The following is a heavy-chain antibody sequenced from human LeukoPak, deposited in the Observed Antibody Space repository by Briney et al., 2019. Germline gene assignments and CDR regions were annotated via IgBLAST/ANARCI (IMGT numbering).Heavy chain of an antibody. Sequence: AGGSLRLSCAASGFTFSSYSMNWVRQAPGKGLEWVAVIWYDGSNKYYADSVKGRFTISRDNSKNTLYLQMNSLRAEDTAVYYCARDRGYFSRFFDCWGQGTLVTVSS. J-gene: IGHJ4*02. V-gene: IGHV3-33*08. CDR3: ARDRGYFSRFFDC. D-gene: IGHD5-18*01. CDR2: IWYDGSNK. CDR1: GFTFSSYS.